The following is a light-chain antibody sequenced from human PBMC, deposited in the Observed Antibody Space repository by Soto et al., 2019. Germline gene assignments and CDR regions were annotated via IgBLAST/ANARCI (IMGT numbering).Light chain of an antibody. Sequence: QSVLTQPPSVSGAPGQRVTISCTGSSSNIGAGYDVHWYQQLPGTATKLLISGNSNRPSGVPDRFSGSKSGTSASLAITGLQAEDEADYYCQSYDSSLSGSKVFGTGTKLTVL. CDR1: SSNIGAGYD. CDR3: QSYDSSLSGSKV. J-gene: IGLJ1*01. CDR2: GNS. V-gene: IGLV1-40*01.